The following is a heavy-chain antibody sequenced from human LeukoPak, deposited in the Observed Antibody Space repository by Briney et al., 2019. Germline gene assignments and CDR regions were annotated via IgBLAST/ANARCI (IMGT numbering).Heavy chain of an antibody. CDR2: IIPIFGTA. D-gene: IGHD5-12*01. CDR1: GGTFSSYA. CDR3: ASVTTVATKGHGAFDV. Sequence: VASVKVSCKASGGTFSSYAISWVRQAPGQGLEWMGGIIPIFGTANYAQKFQGRVTITADESTSTAYMELSSLRSEDTAVYYCASVTTVATKGHGAFDVWGQGTMVTVSS. V-gene: IGHV1-69*13. J-gene: IGHJ3*01.